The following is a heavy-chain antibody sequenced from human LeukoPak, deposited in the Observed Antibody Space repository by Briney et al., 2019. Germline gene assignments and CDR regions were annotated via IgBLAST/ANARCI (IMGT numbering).Heavy chain of an antibody. CDR3: ARDRDGGFAFDI. Sequence: GGPLRLSCAASGFPFSNYVKHWVRQAPGKGLEYVSAIMPNGETRGYANSMKGRFTIYRDNSKNTLYLQMGSLRAEDMAIYYCARDRDGGFAFDIWGQGTLVTVSS. CDR2: IMPNGETR. J-gene: IGHJ3*02. CDR1: GFPFSNYV. D-gene: IGHD2-15*01. V-gene: IGHV3-64*01.